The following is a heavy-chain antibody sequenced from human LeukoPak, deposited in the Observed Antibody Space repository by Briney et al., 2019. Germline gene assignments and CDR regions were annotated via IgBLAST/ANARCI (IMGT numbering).Heavy chain of an antibody. CDR2: ISGSGGST. CDR3: ARVIRAAPGKGYFDY. V-gene: IGHV3-23*01. Sequence: GGSLRLSCATSGFIFSTYALSWDRQASGKGLEWASSISGSGGSTYHADSVKGRFTISRDSSKNTLYLQMNSLRAEDTAIYYCARVIRAAPGKGYFDYWGQGTLVTVSS. D-gene: IGHD6-13*01. J-gene: IGHJ4*02. CDR1: GFIFSTYA.